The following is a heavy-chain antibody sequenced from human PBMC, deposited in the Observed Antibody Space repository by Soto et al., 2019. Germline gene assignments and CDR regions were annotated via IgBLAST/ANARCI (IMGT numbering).Heavy chain of an antibody. CDR2: ISSSSSYT. CDR1: GFTFSDYY. J-gene: IGHJ6*02. D-gene: IGHD3-10*01. V-gene: IGHV3-11*05. Sequence: PGGSLRLSCAASGFTFSDYYMSWIRQAPGKGLEWVSYISSSSSYTNYADSVKGRFTISRDNAKNSLYLQMNSLRAEDTAVYYCARARLWFGELLNYYYGMDVWGQGTTVTVSS. CDR3: ARARLWFGELLNYYYGMDV.